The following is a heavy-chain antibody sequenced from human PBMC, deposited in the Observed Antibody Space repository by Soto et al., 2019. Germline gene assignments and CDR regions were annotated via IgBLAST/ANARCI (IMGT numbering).Heavy chain of an antibody. CDR3: ARHVHTAMVSDY. Sequence: GESLKISCKGSGYSFTSYWIGWVRQMPGKGLEWMGRIDPSDSYTNYRPTFQGHVTISADKSISTAYLQWSSLKASDTAMYYCARHVHTAMVSDYWGQGTLVTVSS. V-gene: IGHV5-10-1*01. D-gene: IGHD5-18*01. CDR1: GYSFTSYW. CDR2: IDPSDSYT. J-gene: IGHJ4*02.